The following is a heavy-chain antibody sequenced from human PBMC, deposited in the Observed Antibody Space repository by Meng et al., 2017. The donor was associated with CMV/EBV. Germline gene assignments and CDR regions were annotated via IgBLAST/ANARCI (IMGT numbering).Heavy chain of an antibody. J-gene: IGHJ4*02. CDR3: TTVGATFPSDY. D-gene: IGHD1-26*01. CDR2: INSDGSST. CDR1: GFTFSSYW. Sequence: GESLKISCAASGFTFSSYWMHWVRQAPGKGLVWVSRINSDGSSTSYADSVKGRFTISRDNAKNTLYLQMNSLKTEDTAVYYCTTVGATFPSDYWGQGTLVTVSS. V-gene: IGHV3-74*01.